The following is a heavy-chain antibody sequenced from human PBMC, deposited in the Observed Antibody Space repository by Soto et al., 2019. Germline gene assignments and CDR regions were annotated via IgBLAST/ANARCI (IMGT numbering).Heavy chain of an antibody. CDR1: GFTVSSNY. V-gene: IGHV3-53*01. Sequence: GGSLRLSCAASGFTVSSNYISWVRQAPGKGLEWVSVIYIGGSTYYADSVKGRFTISRDNSKNTLYLQMNSLRAEDTAVCYCARVREIAGFDYWGQGTLVTVSS. CDR3: ARVREIAGFDY. J-gene: IGHJ4*02. D-gene: IGHD6-13*01. CDR2: IYIGGST.